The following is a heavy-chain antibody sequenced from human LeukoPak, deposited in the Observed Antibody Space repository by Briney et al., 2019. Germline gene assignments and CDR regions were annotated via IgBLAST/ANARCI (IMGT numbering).Heavy chain of an antibody. CDR1: GFTFSSYW. Sequence: GGSLRLSCAASGFTFSSYWMSWVRQAPGKGLEWVANIKQDGSEKYYVDSVKGRFTISRDNAKNSLYLQMNSLRAEDTAGYYCASDPDSTTQLQDYWGQGTLVTVSS. CDR3: ASDPDSTTQLQDY. J-gene: IGHJ4*02. CDR2: IKQDGSEK. D-gene: IGHD2/OR15-2a*01. V-gene: IGHV3-7*01.